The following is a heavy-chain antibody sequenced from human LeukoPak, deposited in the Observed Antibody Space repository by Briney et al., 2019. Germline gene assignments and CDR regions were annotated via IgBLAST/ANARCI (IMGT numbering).Heavy chain of an antibody. CDR3: ARLFAEVTADY. CDR1: GFTFSSYS. CDR2: ISSSSSYI. Sequence: GGSLRLSCAASGFTFSSYSMNWVRQAPGKGLEWVSSISSSSSYIYYADSVKGRFTISRDNAKNSLYLQMNSLRAEDTAVYYCARLFAEVTADYWGQGTLVTVSS. V-gene: IGHV3-21*01. J-gene: IGHJ4*02. D-gene: IGHD4-23*01.